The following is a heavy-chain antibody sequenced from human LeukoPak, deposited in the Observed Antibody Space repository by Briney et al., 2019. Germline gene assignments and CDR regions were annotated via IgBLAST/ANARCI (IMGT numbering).Heavy chain of an antibody. CDR1: GGSISSSGYY. J-gene: IGHJ5*02. CDR3: ARRISGDYGNWLDP. Sequence: SETLSLTCIVSGGSISSSGYYWGWIRQPPGKGLEWIGSIYYSGSTYYNPSLKSRVTISVDTSKTQFSLKLNSVTATDTAVYYCARRISGDYGNWLDPWGQGTPVTVSS. CDR2: IYYSGST. D-gene: IGHD4-17*01. V-gene: IGHV4-39*07.